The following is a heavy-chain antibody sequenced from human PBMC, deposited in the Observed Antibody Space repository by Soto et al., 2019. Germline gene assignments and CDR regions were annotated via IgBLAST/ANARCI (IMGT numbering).Heavy chain of an antibody. CDR2: ISGSGGST. Sequence: GGSLRLSCATSGFTFSSYAMSWVRQAPGKGLEWVSAISGSGGSTYYADSVKGRFTISRDNSKNTLYLQMNSLRAEDTAVYYCAKDSSLITFSDLVQELQFDYWGQGTLVTVSS. J-gene: IGHJ4*02. V-gene: IGHV3-23*01. CDR1: GFTFSSYA. CDR3: AKDSSLITFSDLVQELQFDY. D-gene: IGHD1-26*01.